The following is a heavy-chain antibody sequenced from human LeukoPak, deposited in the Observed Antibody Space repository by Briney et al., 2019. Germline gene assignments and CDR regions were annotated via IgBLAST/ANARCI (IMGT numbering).Heavy chain of an antibody. J-gene: IGHJ4*02. Sequence: SETLSLTCTVSGGSISSGDYYCSWIRQPPAKGLEWIGYIFCCGSIYYNPSLKSRVTISVDMSKNQFSLTLRSVTAADTAVYYCARASFYDFWSGREKRPLDYWGQGTLVTVSS. D-gene: IGHD3-3*01. CDR2: IFCCGSI. V-gene: IGHV4-30-4*08. CDR1: GGSISSGDYY. CDR3: ARASFYDFWSGREKRPLDY.